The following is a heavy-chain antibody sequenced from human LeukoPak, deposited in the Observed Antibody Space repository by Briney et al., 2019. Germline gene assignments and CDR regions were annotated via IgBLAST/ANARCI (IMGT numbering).Heavy chain of an antibody. CDR1: GFTFSSYW. D-gene: IGHD4-17*01. V-gene: IGHV3-7*03. J-gene: IGHJ4*02. Sequence: GGSLRLSCAASGFTFSSYWMSWVRQAPGKGLEWVANIKQDGSEKYYVDSVKGRFTISRDNAKNSLYLQMNSLRAEDTAVYYCAKPSGDSYGDEYYFDYWGQGTLATVSS. CDR3: AKPSGDSYGDEYYFDY. CDR2: IKQDGSEK.